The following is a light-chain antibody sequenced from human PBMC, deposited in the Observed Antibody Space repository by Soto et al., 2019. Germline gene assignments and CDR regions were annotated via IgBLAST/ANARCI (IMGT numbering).Light chain of an antibody. CDR1: SSDVGRYNY. CDR3: SSYTTRNTWV. Sequence: QSALTQPASVSGSPGQSITISCTGTSSDVGRYNYVSWFQHHPGKAPKVMIYEVTNRPSGVSIRFSASKSGYTAPLTISGLQAEDEADYYCSSYTTRNTWVFGGGTKLTVL. V-gene: IGLV2-14*01. J-gene: IGLJ3*02. CDR2: EVT.